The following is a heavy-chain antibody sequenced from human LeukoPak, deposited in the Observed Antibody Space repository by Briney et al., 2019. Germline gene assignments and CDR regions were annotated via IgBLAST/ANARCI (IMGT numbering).Heavy chain of an antibody. D-gene: IGHD6-19*01. CDR1: GFTFSDHY. CDR2: TRNKAHSFTA. CDR3: ARIAVTGGGYFDY. Sequence: GGSLRLSCAASGFTFSDHYVDWVRQAPGEGLEGVGRTRNKAHSFTAEYAASVKGRFTISRDDSKNSLYLQMNSLKTEDTAVYYCARIAVTGGGYFDYWGQGTLVTVSS. V-gene: IGHV3-72*01. J-gene: IGHJ4*02.